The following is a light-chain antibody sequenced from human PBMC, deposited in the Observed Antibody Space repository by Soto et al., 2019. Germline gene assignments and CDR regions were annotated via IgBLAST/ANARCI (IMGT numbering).Light chain of an antibody. J-gene: IGLJ3*02. CDR3: RSYPPTSTLV. CDR1: NRDVGSYNL. Sequence: QSVLTQPASVSGSPGQSITIACTGTNRDVGSYNLVSWYQQRPGEAPKLIISEVRNRPSGVSYRFTGSKSGNTASLTISGLQAEDEADYYCRSYPPTSTLVFGGGTK. CDR2: EVR. V-gene: IGLV2-14*01.